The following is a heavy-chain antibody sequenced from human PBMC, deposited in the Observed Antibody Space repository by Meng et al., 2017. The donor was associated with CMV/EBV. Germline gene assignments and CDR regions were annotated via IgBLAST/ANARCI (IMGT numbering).Heavy chain of an antibody. CDR2: ISSADRNA. V-gene: IGHV3-11*04. D-gene: IGHD3-3*01. CDR1: GFSLSDYY. Sequence: GESLKISCTASGFSLSDYYMSWIRQAPGKGLEWLSYISSADRNADYADSVKGRFTISRDNAKNSVYLEMNSLRAEDTAVYYCAREFSDFWSGYNYFDYWGQGTLVTVSS. J-gene: IGHJ4*02. CDR3: AREFSDFWSGYNYFDY.